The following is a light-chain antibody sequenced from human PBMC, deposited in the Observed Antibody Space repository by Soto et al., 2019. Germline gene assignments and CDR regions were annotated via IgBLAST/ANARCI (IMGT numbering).Light chain of an antibody. Sequence: DIQMTQSPSTLSASVGDRVTITCRASQSISSWLAWYQQKPGKAPKLLIYKASNLESGVPSRFSGSGSGTEFTLTISIQQPDDFATYYCQQYNSYWTFGQGTKVEIK. J-gene: IGKJ1*01. V-gene: IGKV1-5*03. CDR1: QSISSW. CDR3: QQYNSYWT. CDR2: KAS.